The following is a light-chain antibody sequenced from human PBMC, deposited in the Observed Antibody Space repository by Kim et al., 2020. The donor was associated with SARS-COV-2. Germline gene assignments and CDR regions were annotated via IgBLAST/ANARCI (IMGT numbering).Light chain of an antibody. Sequence: DIQMTQSPSTLSASVGDRVTITCRASQSINNWLAWYQQKPGKAPRLLIYSASSLESGVPSRFSGSGSGTEFTLTINSLQPDDFATYYCQQYNGYWTFGQGTKVDIK. CDR1: QSINNW. CDR2: SAS. CDR3: QQYNGYWT. J-gene: IGKJ1*01. V-gene: IGKV1-5*03.